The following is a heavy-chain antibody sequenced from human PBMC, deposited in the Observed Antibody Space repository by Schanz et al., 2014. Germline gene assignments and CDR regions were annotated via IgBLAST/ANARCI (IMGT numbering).Heavy chain of an antibody. CDR2: ISGSGGST. D-gene: IGHD6-13*01. Sequence: VQLVESGGGVVQPGGSLRLSCAVSGFTVSSNHMSWVRQAPGKGLEWVSGISGSGGSTYYADSVKGRFTISRDNAKNTLYLQMNSLRAEDTAVYYCAREQIMAAAGLVDYWGHGTLVTVSS. CDR1: GFTVSSNH. V-gene: IGHV3-23*04. J-gene: IGHJ4*01. CDR3: AREQIMAAAGLVDY.